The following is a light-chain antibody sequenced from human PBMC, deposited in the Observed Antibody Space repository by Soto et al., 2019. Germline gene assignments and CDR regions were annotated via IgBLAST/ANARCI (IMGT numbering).Light chain of an antibody. Sequence: QSVLTQPPSASGTPGQRVTISCSGSSSNIGSNTVNWYQQFPGTAPRLLIYTDDHRPSGVPDRFSGSKSGTSASLAISALQSEDEAEYYCAAWDDSLNGVVFGGGTKLTVL. V-gene: IGLV1-44*01. J-gene: IGLJ3*02. CDR1: SSNIGSNT. CDR2: TDD. CDR3: AAWDDSLNGVV.